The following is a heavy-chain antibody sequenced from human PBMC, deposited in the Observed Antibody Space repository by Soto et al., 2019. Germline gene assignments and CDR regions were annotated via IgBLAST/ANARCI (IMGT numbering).Heavy chain of an antibody. CDR2: ISTYKGNT. Sequence: ASVKVSCKASGYTFTTYGINWVRQAPGQGLEWMGWISTYKGNTNYAQKLQGRVTMTTDTSTSTAYMELRSLRSDDTAVYYCARDFTYSGSFNDASAIWRQGTMVTVSS. D-gene: IGHD1-26*01. V-gene: IGHV1-18*01. J-gene: IGHJ3*02. CDR3: ARDFTYSGSFNDASAI. CDR1: GYTFTTYG.